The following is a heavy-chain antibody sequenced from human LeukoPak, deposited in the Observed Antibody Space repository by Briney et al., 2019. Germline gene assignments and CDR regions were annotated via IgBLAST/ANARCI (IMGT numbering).Heavy chain of an antibody. J-gene: IGHJ4*02. Sequence: PGGSLRLSCAASGFTFSSYGMHWVRQAPGKGLEWVAVISYDGRNKYYADSVKGRFTISRDNSKNTLYLQMNSLRAEDTAVYYCAQDQYTYGAEGTDYWGQGTLVTVSS. CDR3: AQDQYTYGAEGTDY. CDR1: GFTFSSYG. CDR2: ISYDGRNK. V-gene: IGHV3-30*18. D-gene: IGHD5-18*01.